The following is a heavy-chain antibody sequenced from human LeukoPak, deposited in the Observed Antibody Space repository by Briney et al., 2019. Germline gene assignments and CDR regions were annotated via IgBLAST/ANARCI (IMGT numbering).Heavy chain of an antibody. CDR3: ARQPKLAAAGLGYFDY. CDR2: IYYSGST. Sequence: SPSETLSLTCTVSGGSISSSSYYWGWIRQPPGKGLEWIGSIYYSGSTYYNPSLKSRVTISVDTSKNQFSLKLSSVTAADTAVYYCARQPKLAAAGLGYFDYWGQGTLVTVSS. V-gene: IGHV4-39*01. D-gene: IGHD6-13*01. J-gene: IGHJ4*02. CDR1: GGSISSSSYY.